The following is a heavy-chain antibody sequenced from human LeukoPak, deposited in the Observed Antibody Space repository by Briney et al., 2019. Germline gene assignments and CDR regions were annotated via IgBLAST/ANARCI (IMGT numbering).Heavy chain of an antibody. CDR2: IYSDGSRT. Sequence: GGSLRLSCAASGFTFSSFAMHWVRQAPGKGLEYLSAIYSDGSRTYYADSVKGRFTISRDNSKNTPYFEMSSLRVEDTAVYYCVKSPGSGWPVWGQGTLLTVSS. J-gene: IGHJ4*02. D-gene: IGHD6-19*01. CDR3: VKSPGSGWPV. V-gene: IGHV3-64D*06. CDR1: GFTFSSFA.